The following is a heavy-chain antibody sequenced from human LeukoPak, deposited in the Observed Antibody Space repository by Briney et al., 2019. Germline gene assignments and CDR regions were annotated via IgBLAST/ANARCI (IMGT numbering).Heavy chain of an antibody. D-gene: IGHD2-2*03. V-gene: IGHV1-18*01. CDR1: GYTFTSYG. J-gene: IGHJ6*02. Sequence: ASVKVSCKASGYTFTSYGISWVRQAPEQGLEWMGWISAYNGNTNYAQKLQGRVTMTTDTSTSTAYMELRSLRSDDTAVYYCARDFGYCSSTSCRYYYYYGMDVWGQGTTVTVSS. CDR2: ISAYNGNT. CDR3: ARDFGYCSSTSCRYYYYYGMDV.